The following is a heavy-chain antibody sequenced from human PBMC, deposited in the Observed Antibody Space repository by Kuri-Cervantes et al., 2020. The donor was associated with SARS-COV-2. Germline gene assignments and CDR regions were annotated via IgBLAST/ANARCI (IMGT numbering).Heavy chain of an antibody. CDR1: GGSISSSSYY. CDR2: IYYSGST. V-gene: IGHV4-61*01. D-gene: IGHD6-13*01. J-gene: IGHJ4*02. CDR3: ARGTNIAAAGTLDY. Sequence: SETLSLTCTVSGGSISSSSYYWSWIRQPPGKGLEWIGYIYYSGSTNYNPSLKSRVTISVDTSKNQFSLKLSSVTAADTAVYYCARGTNIAAAGTLDYWSQGTLVTVSS.